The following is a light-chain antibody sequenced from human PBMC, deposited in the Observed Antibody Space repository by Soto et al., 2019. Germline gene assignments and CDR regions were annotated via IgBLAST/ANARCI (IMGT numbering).Light chain of an antibody. V-gene: IGLV2-14*01. J-gene: IGLJ2*01. CDR2: EVS. CDR3: SSYTRTTLVV. Sequence: QSALTQPASVSGSPGQSITISCTGRRSDVGGYNYVSWYQQHPGKAPKLMIYEVSNRPSGVSNRFSGSKSGNTASLTISGLQAEDEADYYCSSYTRTTLVVFGGGTKLTVL. CDR1: RSDVGGYNY.